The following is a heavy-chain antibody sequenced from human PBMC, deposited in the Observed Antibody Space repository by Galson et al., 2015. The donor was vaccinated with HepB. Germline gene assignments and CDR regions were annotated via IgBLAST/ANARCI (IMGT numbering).Heavy chain of an antibody. J-gene: IGHJ3*02. Sequence: SLRLSCAASGFTFGDYAMSWVRQAPGKGLEWVGFIRSKAYGGTTEYAASVKGRFTISRDDSKSIAYLQMNSLKTEDTAVYYCTRTQVITIAFDIWGQGTMVTVSS. D-gene: IGHD3-22*01. V-gene: IGHV3-49*04. CDR3: TRTQVITIAFDI. CDR1: GFTFGDYA. CDR2: IRSKAYGGTT.